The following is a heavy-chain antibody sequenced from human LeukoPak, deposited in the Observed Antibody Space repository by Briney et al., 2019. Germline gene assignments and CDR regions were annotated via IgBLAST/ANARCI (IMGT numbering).Heavy chain of an antibody. D-gene: IGHD1-7*01. CDR3: ARVNHGNWNYALDY. CDR2: IYPGDSDT. J-gene: IGHJ4*02. Sequence: GESLKISCKGSGYDFTTYWIGWVRQMPGKGLEWMGLIYPGDSDTRYSPSFQGQVTISADKSISTAYLQWSSLKASDTAMYYCARVNHGNWNYALDYWGQGTLVTVSS. V-gene: IGHV5-51*01. CDR1: GYDFTTYW.